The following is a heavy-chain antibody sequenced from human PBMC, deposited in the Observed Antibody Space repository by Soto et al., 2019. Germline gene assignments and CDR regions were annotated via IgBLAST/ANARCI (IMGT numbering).Heavy chain of an antibody. CDR2: ISTAGNT. CDR1: GFTFSNYD. V-gene: IGHV3-13*01. J-gene: IGHJ4*02. CDR3: ARGRGSGLYYFDY. Sequence: PGGSLRLSCAASGFTFSNYDMHWVRQATGKGLEWVSTISTAGNTYSPGSVKGRFTISRENAKNSLYLQMNSLRVDDTAVYYCARGRGSGLYYFDYWGQGTLVTVPQ. D-gene: IGHD3-10*01.